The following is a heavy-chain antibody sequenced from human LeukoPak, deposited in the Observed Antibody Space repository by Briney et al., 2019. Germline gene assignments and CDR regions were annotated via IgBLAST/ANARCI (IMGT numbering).Heavy chain of an antibody. CDR3: ARDDSSGSFDY. CDR2: IIPILGIA. D-gene: IGHD3-22*01. CDR1: GGTFSSCT. V-gene: IGHV1-69*04. Sequence: SVKVSCKASGGTFSSCTISWVRQAPGQGLEWMGRIIPILGIANYAQKFQGRVTITADKSTSTAYMELSSLRSEDTAVYYCARDDSSGSFDYWGQGTLVTVSS. J-gene: IGHJ4*02.